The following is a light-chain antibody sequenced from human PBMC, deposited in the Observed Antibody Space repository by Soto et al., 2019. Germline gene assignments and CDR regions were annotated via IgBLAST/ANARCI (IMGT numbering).Light chain of an antibody. CDR3: DLT. Sequence: QFTQAPSSLSASVGGRVTITCRVGQGLSSYLNWYRQKPGKVPKLLIYSASNLQSGVPSRFSGSGSGTDFTLTISSLQPEDVATYYADLTFGPGTKVDIK. V-gene: IGKV1-27*01. J-gene: IGKJ3*01. CDR1: QGLSSY. CDR2: SAS.